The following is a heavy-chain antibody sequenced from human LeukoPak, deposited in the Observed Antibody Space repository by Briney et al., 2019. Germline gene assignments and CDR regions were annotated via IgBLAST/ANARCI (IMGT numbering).Heavy chain of an antibody. Sequence: PSETLSLTCAVYGGSFSGYYWSWIRQPPGKGLEWIGEINHSGSTNYNPSLKSRVTISVDTSKNQFSLKLSSVTAADTAVYYCARGPNSGADYWGQGTLVTASS. CDR3: ARGPNSGADY. V-gene: IGHV4-34*01. CDR2: INHSGST. CDR1: GGSFSGYY. D-gene: IGHD1-26*01. J-gene: IGHJ4*02.